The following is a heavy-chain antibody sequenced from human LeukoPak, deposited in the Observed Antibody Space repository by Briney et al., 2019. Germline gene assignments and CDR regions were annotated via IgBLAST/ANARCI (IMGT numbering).Heavy chain of an antibody. D-gene: IGHD2-2*01. CDR2: INSDGSST. Sequence: GGSLALSCEASGFTFSSYWMHWVRQAPGKGLVWVSRINSDGSSTSYADSVKGRFTISRDNAKNTLYLQMNSLRAEDTAVYYCAREEYQLLYWFDPWGQGTLVTVSS. CDR3: AREEYQLLYWFDP. V-gene: IGHV3-74*01. CDR1: GFTFSSYW. J-gene: IGHJ5*02.